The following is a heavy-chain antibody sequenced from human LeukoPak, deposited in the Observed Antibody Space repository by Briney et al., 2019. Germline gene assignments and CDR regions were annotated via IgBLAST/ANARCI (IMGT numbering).Heavy chain of an antibody. CDR3: ANLVITMIVVVPFDY. D-gene: IGHD3-22*01. V-gene: IGHV3-23*01. CDR1: GFTFSSYS. Sequence: GGSLRLSCAASGFTFSSYSMNWVRQAPGKGLEWVSAISGSGGSTYYADSVKGRFTISRDNSKNTLYLQMNSLRAEDTAVYYCANLVITMIVVVPFDYWGQGTLVTVSS. CDR2: ISGSGGST. J-gene: IGHJ4*02.